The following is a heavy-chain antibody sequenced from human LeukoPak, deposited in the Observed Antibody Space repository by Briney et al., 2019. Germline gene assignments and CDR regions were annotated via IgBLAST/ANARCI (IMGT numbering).Heavy chain of an antibody. CDR1: GGSISSGSYY. D-gene: IGHD4-17*01. J-gene: IGHJ4*02. V-gene: IGHV4-61*02. Sequence: SQTLSLTCTVSGGSISSGSYYWSWIRQPAGKGLEWIGRIYTSGSTNYNPSLKSRVTISVDTSKNQFSLKLSSVTAADTAVYYCARDGDDYGDLSFDYCGQGTLVTVSS. CDR3: ARDGDDYGDLSFDY. CDR2: IYTSGST.